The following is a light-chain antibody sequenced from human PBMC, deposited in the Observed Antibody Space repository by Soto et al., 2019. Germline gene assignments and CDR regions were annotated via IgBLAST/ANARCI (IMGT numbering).Light chain of an antibody. CDR2: EVS. J-gene: IGLJ2*01. V-gene: IGLV2-14*01. CDR1: SSDVDVSTF. CDR3: SSYTTSHTLV. Sequence: QSALTQPASVSESPGQSITISCTGSSSDVDVSTFVSCYRQHPGKAPELIIYEVSNRPSGVSNRFSGSKSGNTASLTISGLQAEDEADYYCSSYTTSHTLVFGGGTKLTVL.